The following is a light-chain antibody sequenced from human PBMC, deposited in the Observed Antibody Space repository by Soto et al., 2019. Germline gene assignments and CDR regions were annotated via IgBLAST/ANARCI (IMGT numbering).Light chain of an antibody. J-gene: IGLJ2*01. Sequence: QSALTQPPSASGSPGQSLTISCTGSSSDVGGYNYVSWYQHHPGKAPKLMIYEVTKRPSGDPDRFSGSKSGNTASLTVSGLQAEDEADYYGSSYAGSNNVLFGGGTKRTVL. CDR3: SSYAGSNNVL. CDR1: SSDVGGYNY. CDR2: EVT. V-gene: IGLV2-8*01.